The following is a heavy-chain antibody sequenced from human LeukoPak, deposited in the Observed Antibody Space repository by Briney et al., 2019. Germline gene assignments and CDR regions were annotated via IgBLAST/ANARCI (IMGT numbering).Heavy chain of an antibody. CDR3: ARVGIAVAGVGGYFDY. J-gene: IGHJ4*02. Sequence: GESLKISCKGSGYSFTSYWIGWVRQMPGKGLEWMGIIYPGNSDTRYSPSFQGQVTISADKSISTAYLQWSSLKASGTAMYYCARVGIAVAGVGGYFDYWGQGTLVTVSS. CDR1: GYSFTSYW. D-gene: IGHD6-19*01. CDR2: IYPGNSDT. V-gene: IGHV5-51*01.